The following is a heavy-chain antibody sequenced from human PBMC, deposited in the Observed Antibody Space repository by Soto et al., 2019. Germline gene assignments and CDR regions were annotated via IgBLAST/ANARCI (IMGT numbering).Heavy chain of an antibody. CDR3: ARWVIVVVPAAKYNWFDP. J-gene: IGHJ5*02. CDR1: GGSFSGYY. V-gene: IGHV4-34*01. D-gene: IGHD2-2*01. CDR2: INHSGST. Sequence: SETLSLTCAVYGGSFSGYYWSWIRQPPGKGLEWIGEINHSGSTNYNPSLKSRVTISVDTSKNQFSLKLSSVTAADTAVYYCARWVIVVVPAAKYNWFDPWGQGTLVTVSS.